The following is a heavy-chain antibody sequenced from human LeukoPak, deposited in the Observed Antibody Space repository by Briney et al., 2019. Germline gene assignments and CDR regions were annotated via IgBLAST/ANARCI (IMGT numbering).Heavy chain of an antibody. CDR3: ARKLGASGPTKYGSGPRLNWFDP. V-gene: IGHV4-34*01. J-gene: IGHJ5*02. CDR2: INHSGST. Sequence: SETLSLTCAVYGGSFSGYYWSWIRQPPGKGLEWIGEINHSGSTNYNPSLKSRVTISVDTSKNQFSLKLSSVTAADTAVYYCARKLGASGPTKYGSGPRLNWFDPWGQGTLVTVSS. D-gene: IGHD3-10*01. CDR1: GGSFSGYY.